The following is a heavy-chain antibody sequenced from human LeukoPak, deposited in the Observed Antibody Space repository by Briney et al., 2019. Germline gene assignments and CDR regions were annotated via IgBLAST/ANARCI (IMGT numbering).Heavy chain of an antibody. V-gene: IGHV3-21*01. D-gene: IGHD3-16*01. CDR3: ARGRGSYPNYFDF. Sequence: PGGSLRLSCAASGFTFSSYTMNWVRQAPGKGLEWVSSISSSSSYIYYADSVKGRFTISRDNAKNSLYLQMNSLRAEDTAVYYCARGRGSYPNYFDFWGQGTLVTVSS. CDR1: GFTFSSYT. CDR2: ISSSSSYI. J-gene: IGHJ4*02.